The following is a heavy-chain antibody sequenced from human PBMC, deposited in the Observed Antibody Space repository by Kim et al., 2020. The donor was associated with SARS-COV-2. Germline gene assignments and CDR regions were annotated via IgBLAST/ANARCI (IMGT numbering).Heavy chain of an antibody. CDR1: GFTFSNAW. V-gene: IGHV3-15*01. CDR3: TTDPRYYDFWSGYSDPYYYYYGMDV. Sequence: GGSLRLSCAASGFTFSNAWMSWVRQAPGKGLEWVGRIKSKTDGGTTDYAAPVKGRFTISRDDSKNTLYLQMNSLKTEDTAVYYCTTDPRYYDFWSGYSDPYYYYYGMDVWGQGTTVTVSS. CDR2: IKSKTDGGTT. D-gene: IGHD3-3*01. J-gene: IGHJ6*02.